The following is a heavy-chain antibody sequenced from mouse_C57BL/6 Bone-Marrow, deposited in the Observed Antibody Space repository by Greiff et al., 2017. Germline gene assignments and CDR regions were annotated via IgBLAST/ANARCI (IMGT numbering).Heavy chain of an antibody. J-gene: IGHJ2*01. CDR1: GYTFTSYW. V-gene: IGHV1-50*01. CDR3: ARHPY. Sequence: QVQLQQPGAELVKPGASVKLSCKASGYTFTSYWMQWVKQRPGQGLEWIGEIDPSDSYTNYNQKFKGKATLTVDTSSSTAYMQLSSLTSEDSAGYYCARHPYWGQGTTLTVSS. CDR2: IDPSDSYT.